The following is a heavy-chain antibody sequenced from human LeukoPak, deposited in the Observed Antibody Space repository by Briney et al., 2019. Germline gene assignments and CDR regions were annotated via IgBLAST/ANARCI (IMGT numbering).Heavy chain of an antibody. D-gene: IGHD6-13*01. CDR1: GFTFGDYT. V-gene: IGHV3-49*04. CDR2: IRSKTYGGTT. Sequence: GGSLRLSCTVSGFTFGDYTMSWVRQAPGKGLEWVVFIRSKTYGGTTEYAASVKGRFTISRDDSKSIAYLQMNRLKTEDTAVYYCTTQTRIAEAYYWGKGTLVTVSS. J-gene: IGHJ4*02. CDR3: TTQTRIAEAYY.